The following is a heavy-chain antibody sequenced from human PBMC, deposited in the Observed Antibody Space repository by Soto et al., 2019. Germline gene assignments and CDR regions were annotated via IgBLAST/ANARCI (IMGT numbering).Heavy chain of an antibody. CDR3: ARDPVRLIRIGYSDD. CDR1: GFTFSNYN. D-gene: IGHD3-22*01. J-gene: IGHJ4*02. CDR2: INPDSTYR. V-gene: IGHV3-21*01. Sequence: YLVESGGGLVEPGGSLRLSCAASGFTFSNYNMNWVRQAPGKGLEWVSSINPDSTYRYYADSMRGRFTISRDNAKDSLYLHMTSLRVEDTAVYFCARDPVRLIRIGYSDDWGQGTLVTVSS.